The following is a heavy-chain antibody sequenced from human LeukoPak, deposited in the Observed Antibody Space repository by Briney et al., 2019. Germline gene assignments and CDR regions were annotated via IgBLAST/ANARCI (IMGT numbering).Heavy chain of an antibody. CDR1: GGTFSSYA. CDR3: ARGYYDSSGYYQFDY. J-gene: IGHJ4*02. V-gene: IGHV1-69*05. D-gene: IGHD3-22*01. Sequence: ASVKVSCKASGGTFSSYAISWVRQAPGQGLEWMGRIIPIFGTANYAQKFQGRVTITTDESTSTAYMELSSLRSEDTAVEYCARGYYDSSGYYQFDYWGQGTLVTVSS. CDR2: IIPIFGTA.